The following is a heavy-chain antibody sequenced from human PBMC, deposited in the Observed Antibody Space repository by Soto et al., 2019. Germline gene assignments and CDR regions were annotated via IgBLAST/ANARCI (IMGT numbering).Heavy chain of an antibody. V-gene: IGHV3-9*01. Sequence: EVQLVESGGGLVQPGRSLRLSCAASGFTFDDYAMHWVRQAPGKGLEWVSGISWNSGSIGYADSVKGRFTISRDNAKNSLYLQMNRLRAEDTSLYYCAKDRFPYYYDSSGYVYYYYCMDVWGQGTTVTVSS. D-gene: IGHD3-22*01. CDR2: ISWNSGSI. CDR1: GFTFDDYA. CDR3: AKDRFPYYYDSSGYVYYYYCMDV. J-gene: IGHJ6*02.